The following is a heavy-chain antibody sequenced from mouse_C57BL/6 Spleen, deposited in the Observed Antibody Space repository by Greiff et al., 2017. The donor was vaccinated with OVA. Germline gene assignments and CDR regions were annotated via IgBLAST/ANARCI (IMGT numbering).Heavy chain of an antibody. CDR3: ARSPYYGSSYYAMDY. CDR1: GYTFTSYT. V-gene: IGHV1-4*01. Sequence: QVQLKESGAELARPGASVKMSCKASGYTFTSYTMHWVKQRPGQGLEWIGYINPSSGYTKYNQKFKDKATLTADKSSSTAYMQLSSLTSEDSAVYYCARSPYYGSSYYAMDYWGQGTSVTVSS. CDR2: INPSSGYT. D-gene: IGHD1-1*01. J-gene: IGHJ4*01.